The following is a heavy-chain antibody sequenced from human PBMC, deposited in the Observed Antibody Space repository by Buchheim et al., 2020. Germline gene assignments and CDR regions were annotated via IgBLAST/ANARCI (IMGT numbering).Heavy chain of an antibody. J-gene: IGHJ4*02. CDR3: ARHYGSWYYFDY. D-gene: IGHD6-13*01. V-gene: IGHV4-59*08. Sequence: QVQLQESGPGLVKPSETLSLTCTVSGGSISSYYWSWIRQPPGKGLEWIGYIYYSGSTNYNPSLKSRVTISVDTSKNQFSLKLSSVTAADTAVYYCARHYGSWYYFDYWGQGTL. CDR2: IYYSGST. CDR1: GGSISSYY.